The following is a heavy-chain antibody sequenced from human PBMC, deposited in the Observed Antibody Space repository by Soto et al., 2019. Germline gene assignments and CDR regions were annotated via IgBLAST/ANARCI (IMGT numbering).Heavy chain of an antibody. D-gene: IGHD6-13*01. CDR3: AREHSSSWRFDY. V-gene: IGHV1-8*01. J-gene: IGHJ4*02. CDR2: MNPNSGNT. CDR1: GYTFTSYD. Sequence: QVQLVQSGAEVKKPGASVKVSCKASGYTFTSYDINWVRQATGQGLEWMGWMNPNSGNTGYAQKYKGRVTMTRNTSISTAYMELSSLRSEDTAVYYCAREHSSSWRFDYWGQGTLVTVSS.